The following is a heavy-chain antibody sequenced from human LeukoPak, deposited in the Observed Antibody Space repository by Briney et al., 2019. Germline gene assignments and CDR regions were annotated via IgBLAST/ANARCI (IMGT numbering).Heavy chain of an antibody. J-gene: IGHJ3*02. CDR2: INHSGST. CDR1: GGSFSGYY. D-gene: IGHD5-12*01. CDR3: ASLRGYSRPGI. V-gene: IGHV4-34*01. Sequence: SETLSLTCAVYGGSFSGYYWSWIRQPPGKGLEWIGEINHSGSTNYNPSLKSRVTISVDTSKNQFSLKLSSVTDADTAVYYCASLRGYSRPGIWGQGTMVTVSS.